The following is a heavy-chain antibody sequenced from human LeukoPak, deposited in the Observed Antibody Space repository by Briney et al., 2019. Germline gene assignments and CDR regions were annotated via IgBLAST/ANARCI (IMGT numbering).Heavy chain of an antibody. J-gene: IGHJ4*02. D-gene: IGHD6-13*01. CDR3: ASGSAAGTGSELGY. CDR1: GFTFSSYW. CDR2: INSDGSST. Sequence: GGSLRLSCAASGFTFSSYWMHWVRQAPGKGLVWVSRINSDGSSTSYADSVKGRFTIPRDNAKNTLYLQMNSLRAEDTAVYYCASGSAAGTGSELGYWGQGTLVTVSS. V-gene: IGHV3-74*01.